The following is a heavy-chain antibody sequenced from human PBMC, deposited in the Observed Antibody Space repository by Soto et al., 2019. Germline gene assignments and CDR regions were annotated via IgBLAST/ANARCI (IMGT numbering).Heavy chain of an antibody. V-gene: IGHV3-21*01. CDR1: GFTFTRYS. CDR2: ISSTTNYI. J-gene: IGHJ4*02. CDR3: ARESEDLTSNFDY. Sequence: GGSLRLSCAASGFTFTRYSMNWVRQAPGKGLEWVSSISSTTNYIYYADSMKGRFTVSRDNAKNSVYLEMSSLSAEDTALYYCARESEDLTSNFDYWGQGTLVTVSS.